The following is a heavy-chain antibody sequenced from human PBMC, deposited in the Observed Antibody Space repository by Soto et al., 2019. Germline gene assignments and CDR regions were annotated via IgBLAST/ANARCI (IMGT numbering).Heavy chain of an antibody. Sequence: QVQLVQSGAEVKKPGASVQVSCKTSGYTFTSYDINWVRQAPGQGLEWVGWMNTNSDDTRSAQKFRGRLTLTRDKSMRAVYMKLSNLRPDDSAVYYCAREWSAAGLFYGMDFWGQGTTVAVSS. J-gene: IGHJ6*02. CDR1: GYTFTSYD. CDR2: MNTNSDDT. D-gene: IGHD6-13*01. CDR3: AREWSAAGLFYGMDF. V-gene: IGHV1-8*01.